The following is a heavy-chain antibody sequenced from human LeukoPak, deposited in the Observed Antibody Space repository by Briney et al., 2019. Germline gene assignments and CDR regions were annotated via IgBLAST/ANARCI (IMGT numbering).Heavy chain of an antibody. J-gene: IGHJ4*02. D-gene: IGHD3-10*01. CDR3: ARALWFGELFGMDY. V-gene: IGHV4-59*10. CDR2: IYTSGST. Sequence: SETLSLTCAVYGGSFSGYYWSWIRQPPGKGLEWIGRIYTSGSTNYNPSLKSRVTISVDTSKNQFSLKLSSVTAADTAVYYCARALWFGELFGMDYWGQGTLVTVSS. CDR1: GGSFSGYY.